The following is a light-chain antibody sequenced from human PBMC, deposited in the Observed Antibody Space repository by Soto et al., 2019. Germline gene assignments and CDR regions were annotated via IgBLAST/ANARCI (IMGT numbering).Light chain of an antibody. J-gene: IGKJ4*01. CDR2: AAS. V-gene: IGKV1-39*01. Sequence: DIQMTQSPSSLSASVGDRVTITCRASQSISSYLNWYQQKPRKVPNLLIYAASSLQSGDPSRFSGSGSGTDFTLTIRSLQPEDFATYYCQHSYSTPPLTFGGGAKVEIK. CDR3: QHSYSTPPLT. CDR1: QSISSY.